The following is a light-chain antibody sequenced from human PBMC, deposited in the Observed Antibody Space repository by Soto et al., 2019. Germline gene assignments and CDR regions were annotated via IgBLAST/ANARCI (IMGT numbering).Light chain of an antibody. Sequence: IPITQSPSTLSASFGDTTTITCRASQSISVSLAWYQQKPGKAPNLLIYDASTLQGGVPSRFSGSGSGTEFTLTVTSLQPEDIATYYCQQYDNLPLTFGGGTKVDIK. J-gene: IGKJ4*01. CDR3: QQYDNLPLT. CDR1: QSISVS. V-gene: IGKV1-5*01. CDR2: DAS.